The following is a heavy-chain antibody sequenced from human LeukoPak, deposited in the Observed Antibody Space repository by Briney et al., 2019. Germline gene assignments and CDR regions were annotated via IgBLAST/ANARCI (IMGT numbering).Heavy chain of an antibody. Sequence: ASVKVSCKASGYTFTGYYMHWVRQAPGQGLEWMGWINPNSGGTNYAQKFQGRVTMTRDTSISTAYMELSRLRSDDTAVYHCASASWDYVWGSYRSKDDYWGQGTLVTVSS. CDR3: ASASWDYVWGSYRSKDDY. V-gene: IGHV1-2*02. CDR1: GYTFTGYY. D-gene: IGHD3-16*02. CDR2: INPNSGGT. J-gene: IGHJ4*02.